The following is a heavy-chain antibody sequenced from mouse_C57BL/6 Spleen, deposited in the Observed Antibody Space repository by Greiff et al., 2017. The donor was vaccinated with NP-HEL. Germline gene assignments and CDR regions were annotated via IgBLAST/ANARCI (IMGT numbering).Heavy chain of an antibody. J-gene: IGHJ3*01. CDR1: GYTFTDYE. V-gene: IGHV1-15*01. CDR2: IDPATGGN. D-gene: IGHD1-1*01. CDR3: TRSYGSSYPQFAY. Sequence: QVQLKESGAELVRPGASVTLSCKASGYTFTDYEMHWVKQTPVHGLEWIGAIDPATGGNAYNQKFKGKAILTADKSSSTAYMELRSLTSEDSAGYYCTRSYGSSYPQFAYWGQGTPVTVSA.